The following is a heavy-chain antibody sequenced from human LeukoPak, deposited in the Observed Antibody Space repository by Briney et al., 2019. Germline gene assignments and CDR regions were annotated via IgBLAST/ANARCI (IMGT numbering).Heavy chain of an antibody. Sequence: PGGSLRLSRVASRFTSSIYAMSCVCEALGKGLGWVSAISGGGGCKYYADSGRGRFTISRDNSKNTLYMKMNSLEAEDTAVYYCAKLSGSGWYDFDYWGQGALVTVSS. CDR1: RFTSSIYA. CDR3: AKLSGSGWYDFDY. CDR2: ISGGGGCK. V-gene: IGHV3-23*01. D-gene: IGHD6-19*01. J-gene: IGHJ4*02.